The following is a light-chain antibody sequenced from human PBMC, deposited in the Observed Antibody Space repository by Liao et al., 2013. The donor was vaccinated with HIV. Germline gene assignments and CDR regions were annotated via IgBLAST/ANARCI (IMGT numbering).Light chain of an antibody. CDR2: QDI. J-gene: IGLJ1*01. V-gene: IGLV3-21*01. CDR3: QAWDRDTVV. Sequence: SYVLTQPPSVSVAPGKTATITCGGNSIGTRRVHWYQQKPGQSPVLVIYQDIKRPSGIPERFSGSNSGNTATLTISGTQAMDAADYYCQAWDRDTVVFGPGTHVSVL. CDR1: SIGTRR.